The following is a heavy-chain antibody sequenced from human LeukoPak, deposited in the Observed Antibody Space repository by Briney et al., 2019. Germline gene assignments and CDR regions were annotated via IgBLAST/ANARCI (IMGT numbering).Heavy chain of an antibody. D-gene: IGHD2-2*01. CDR3: VRAAPRDCSPASCSLFDT. CDR2: IMIGGDGK. J-gene: IGHJ4*02. Sequence: PGGSPRLSCAGSGFTFNNYAMSWVRRAPRKGLEWVSTIMIGGDGKHYADSVKGRFTISRDRSESTLYLQMNGLRADDTAVYYCVRAAPRDCSPASCSLFDTWGQGTLVTVSS. V-gene: IGHV3-23*01. CDR1: GFTFNNYA.